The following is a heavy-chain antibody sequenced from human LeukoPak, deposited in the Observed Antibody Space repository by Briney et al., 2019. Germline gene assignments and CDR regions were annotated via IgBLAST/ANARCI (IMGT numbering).Heavy chain of an antibody. CDR3: ARVRYYYDGIGNYPYYFDL. CDR2: IYSSGST. J-gene: IGHJ4*02. D-gene: IGHD3-22*01. Sequence: PSETLSLTCTVSGGSISTYYWSWIRQPAGKGLEWIGRIYSSGSTNYNPSRQSRITMSVCTSKNPFSLRLTSVTAADTAVYYCARVRYYYDGIGNYPYYFDLWGQGTLVTVSS. V-gene: IGHV4-4*07. CDR1: GGSISTYY.